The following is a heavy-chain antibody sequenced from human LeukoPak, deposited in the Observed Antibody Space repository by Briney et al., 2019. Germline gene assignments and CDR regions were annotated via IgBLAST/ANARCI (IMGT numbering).Heavy chain of an antibody. CDR1: GYSFSSYW. Sequence: GESLKISCKGLGYSFSSYWIGWVRQMPGKGLEWMGIIYPDDSYTTYSPFFQGQVTISADKSIDTAYLHWSSLKASDTAMYYCARGDSIGYYSGFQHWGQGSLVIVSS. CDR2: IYPDDSYT. D-gene: IGHD3-22*01. V-gene: IGHV5-51*01. J-gene: IGHJ1*01. CDR3: ARGDSIGYYSGFQH.